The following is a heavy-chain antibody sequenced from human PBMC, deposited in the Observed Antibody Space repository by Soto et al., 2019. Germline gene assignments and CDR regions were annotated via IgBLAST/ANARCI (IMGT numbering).Heavy chain of an antibody. D-gene: IGHD3-3*01. CDR2: IWYDGSNK. V-gene: IGHV3-33*06. CDR3: AKDGASLEWFFDY. CDR1: GFTFSSYG. Sequence: GGSLRLSCAASGFTFSSYGMHWVRQAPGKGLEWVAVIWYDGSNKYYADSVKGRFTISRDNSKNTLYLQMNSLRAEYTAVYYCAKDGASLEWFFDYWGQGTLVTVSS. J-gene: IGHJ4*02.